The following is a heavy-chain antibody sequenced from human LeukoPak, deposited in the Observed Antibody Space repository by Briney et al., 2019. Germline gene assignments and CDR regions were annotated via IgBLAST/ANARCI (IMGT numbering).Heavy chain of an antibody. CDR3: AKGDIVVVPPAIVDY. CDR1: GFTFSSYA. V-gene: IGHV3-23*01. Sequence: GGSLRLSCAASGFTFSSYAMNWVRQAPGKGLEWVSAITYSGGNTYYADSVKGRFTISRDNSKNTLYLQMNSLRAEDTAVCYCAKGDIVVVPPAIVDYWGQGTLVTVSS. CDR2: ITYSGGNT. D-gene: IGHD2-2*01. J-gene: IGHJ4*02.